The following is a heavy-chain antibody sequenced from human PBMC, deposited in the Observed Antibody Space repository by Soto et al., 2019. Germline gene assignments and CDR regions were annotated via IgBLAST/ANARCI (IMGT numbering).Heavy chain of an antibody. V-gene: IGHV4-59*01. D-gene: IGHD6-19*01. CDR3: ARAWAVPGSHWGE. J-gene: IGHJ4*02. CDR2: IYFSGST. Sequence: QVQLQESGPGLVKPSETLSLTCTVSGDSMNPYYWSWIRQPPGKGLEWIGYIYFSGSTNFNPSLKSRVPLSLDTSKRKFFRKLTSVTAADTAVYYCARAWAVPGSHWGEWGRGTLVTVSS. CDR1: GDSMNPYY.